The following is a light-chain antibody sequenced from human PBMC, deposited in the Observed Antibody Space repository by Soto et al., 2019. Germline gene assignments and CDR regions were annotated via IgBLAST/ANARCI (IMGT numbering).Light chain of an antibody. CDR1: QSVSSN. CDR3: RQYNNNSPLT. V-gene: IGKV3-15*01. Sequence: IVITQSPSTLRVSPSEIAALSFMGRQSVSSNLAWYQQKPGHAPSRLIYGASTRATGIPASFSGSGSGTEFTLIISSRLHSDFAVYYCRQYNNNSPLTFGQGTRLEIK. J-gene: IGKJ5*01. CDR2: GAS.